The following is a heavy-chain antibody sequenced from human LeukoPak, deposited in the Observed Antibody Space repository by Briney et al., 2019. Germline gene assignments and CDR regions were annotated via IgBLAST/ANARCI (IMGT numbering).Heavy chain of an antibody. Sequence: PGGSLRLSCAASGFTVSSNYMSWVRQAPGKGLEWVSVIYSGGRTSYADSVKGRFTISRDNAKNTLYLQMNSLRAEDTAVYYCAEDSNSGWSHDYWGQGTLVTVSS. CDR2: IYSGGRT. CDR1: GFTVSSNY. D-gene: IGHD6-19*01. CDR3: AEDSNSGWSHDY. J-gene: IGHJ4*02. V-gene: IGHV3-66*01.